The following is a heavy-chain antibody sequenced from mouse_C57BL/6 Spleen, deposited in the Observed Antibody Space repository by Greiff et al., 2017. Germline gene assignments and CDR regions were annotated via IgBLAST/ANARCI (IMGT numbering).Heavy chain of an antibody. CDR1: GYSFTDYN. CDR2: INPNYGTT. CDR3: AKSGGNLWYFDV. D-gene: IGHD1-1*02. J-gene: IGHJ1*03. Sequence: VQLQQSGPELVKPGASVKISCKASGYSFTDYNMNWVKQSNGKSLEWIGVINPNYGTTSYNQKFKGKATFTVDQSSSTAYMQLNSLTSEDSAVYYCAKSGGNLWYFDVWGTGTTVTVSS. V-gene: IGHV1-39*01.